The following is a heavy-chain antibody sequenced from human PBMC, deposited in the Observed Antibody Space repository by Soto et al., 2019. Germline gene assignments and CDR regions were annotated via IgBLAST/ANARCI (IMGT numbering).Heavy chain of an antibody. V-gene: IGHV3-21*01. D-gene: IGHD6-6*01. CDR3: VKFGSSNWFDP. Sequence: PGGSLRLSCGASGFTFSSYGMNWVRQAPGKGLEWVSSISSGGYVVYYADSVKGRFTISRDNAKNSLYLQMNSLRAEDTAVYYCVKFGSSNWFDPWGQGTVVTVSS. J-gene: IGHJ5*02. CDR2: ISSGGYVV. CDR1: GFTFSSYG.